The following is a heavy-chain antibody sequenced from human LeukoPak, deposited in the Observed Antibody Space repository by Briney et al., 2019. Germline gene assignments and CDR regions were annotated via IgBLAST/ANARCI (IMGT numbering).Heavy chain of an antibody. CDR1: GFTFDDYG. CDR2: INWNGGST. J-gene: IGHJ3*02. CDR3: AKDYSSWSMGAFDI. Sequence: PGGSLRLSCAASGFTFDDYGMSWVRQAPGKGLEWVSGINWNGGSTGHADSVKGRFTISRDNAKNSLYLQMNSLRAEDTALYYCAKDYSSWSMGAFDIWGQGTMVTVSS. D-gene: IGHD6-13*01. V-gene: IGHV3-20*04.